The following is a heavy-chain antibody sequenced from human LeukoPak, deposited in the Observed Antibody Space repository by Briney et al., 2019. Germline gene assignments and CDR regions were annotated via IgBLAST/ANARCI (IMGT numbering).Heavy chain of an antibody. CDR3: ARHEWGPYGAFDI. CDR1: GFTFDDYT. CDR2: ISWDGGST. J-gene: IGHJ3*02. V-gene: IGHV3-43*01. Sequence: GGSLRLSCAASGFTFDDYTMHWVRHAPGKGPEWVSLISWDGGSTYYADSVKCRFTISRDNSKNSLYLQMYSLRTEDTALYYCARHEWGPYGAFDIWGQGTMVTVSS. D-gene: IGHD1-26*01.